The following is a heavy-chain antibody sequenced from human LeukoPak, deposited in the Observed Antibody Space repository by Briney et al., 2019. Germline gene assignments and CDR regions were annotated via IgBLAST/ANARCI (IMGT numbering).Heavy chain of an antibody. CDR1: EFTFISYW. Sequence: GGSLRLSCAASEFTFISYWMSWVRQAPGKGLEWVANIKQDGSEKYYVDSVKGRFTISRDNAKNSLYLEMNSLRAEDTALYYCAKDHLAVTGTAMCFEYWGQGTLVTVSS. D-gene: IGHD6-19*01. J-gene: IGHJ4*02. CDR2: IKQDGSEK. CDR3: AKDHLAVTGTAMCFEY. V-gene: IGHV3-7*03.